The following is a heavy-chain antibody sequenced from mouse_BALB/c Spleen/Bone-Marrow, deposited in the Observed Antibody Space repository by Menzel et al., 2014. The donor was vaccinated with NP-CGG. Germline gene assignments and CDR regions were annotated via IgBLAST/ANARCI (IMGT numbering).Heavy chain of an antibody. Sequence: EVQLVESGGGLVQPKGSLKLSCAASEFTFNTYAMNWVRQAPGKGLEWVARIRSKSNNYATYYADSVKDRFTISRDDSQSLLYLQMNNLKTEDTAMYNCVTSTYFDVWGAGTTVTVSS. CDR1: EFTFNTYA. V-gene: IGHV10-1*02. D-gene: IGHD6-1*01. J-gene: IGHJ1*01. CDR3: VTSTYFDV. CDR2: IRSKSNNYAT.